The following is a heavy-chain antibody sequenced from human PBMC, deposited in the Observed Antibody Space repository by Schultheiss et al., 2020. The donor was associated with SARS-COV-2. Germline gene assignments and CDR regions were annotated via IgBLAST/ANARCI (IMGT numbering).Heavy chain of an antibody. D-gene: IGHD6-13*01. CDR2: ISGSGGST. Sequence: GGSLRLSCAASGFTFDDYAMHWVRQAPGKGLEWVSAISGSGGSTYYADSVKGRFTISRDNSKNTLYLQMNSLRAEDTAVYYCARDLRGAAAGYYFDYWGQGTLVTVSS. V-gene: IGHV3-23*01. CDR3: ARDLRGAAAGYYFDY. CDR1: GFTFDDYA. J-gene: IGHJ4*02.